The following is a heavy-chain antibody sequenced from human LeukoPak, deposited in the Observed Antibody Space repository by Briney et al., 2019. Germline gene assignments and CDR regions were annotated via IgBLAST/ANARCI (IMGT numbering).Heavy chain of an antibody. V-gene: IGHV3-15*01. Sequence: GGSLRLSCAASGFTFSNAWMSWVRQAPGKGLEWVGRIKSKTDGGTTDYAAPVKGRFTISRDDSRNTLSLQMNSLKTEDTAVYYCTTITMIREHEDYWGQGTLVTVSS. D-gene: IGHD3-10*01. CDR3: TTITMIREHEDY. CDR1: GFTFSNAW. J-gene: IGHJ4*02. CDR2: IKSKTDGGTT.